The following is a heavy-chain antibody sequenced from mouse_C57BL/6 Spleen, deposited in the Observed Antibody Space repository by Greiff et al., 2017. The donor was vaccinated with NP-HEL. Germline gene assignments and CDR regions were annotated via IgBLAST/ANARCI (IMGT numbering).Heavy chain of an antibody. CDR1: GYTFTSYW. CDR3: ARYAAQISYAMDY. CDR2: IYPGSGSP. V-gene: IGHV1-55*01. D-gene: IGHD3-2*02. J-gene: IGHJ4*01. Sequence: QVQLQQPGAELVKPGASVKMSCKASGYTFTSYWINWVKQRPGQGLEWIGEIYPGSGSPSYHEQFKSKATLTVDTSSSTAYMQLSSLTSEDSAVYYCARYAAQISYAMDYWGQGTSVTVSS.